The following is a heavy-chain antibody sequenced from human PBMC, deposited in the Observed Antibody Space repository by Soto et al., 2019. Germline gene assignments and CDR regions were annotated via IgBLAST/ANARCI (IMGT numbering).Heavy chain of an antibody. CDR1: GYTFTSYA. J-gene: IGHJ3*02. Sequence: QVPLVQSGAEVKKPGASVKVSCKASGYTFTSYAMHWVRQAPGQRLEWMGWINAGNGNTKYSQKFQGRVTITRDTSASTAYMELSSLRSEDTAVYYCASRERSRSGPRHTDAFDIWGQGTMVTVSS. CDR3: ASRERSRSGPRHTDAFDI. D-gene: IGHD3-10*01. V-gene: IGHV1-3*01. CDR2: INAGNGNT.